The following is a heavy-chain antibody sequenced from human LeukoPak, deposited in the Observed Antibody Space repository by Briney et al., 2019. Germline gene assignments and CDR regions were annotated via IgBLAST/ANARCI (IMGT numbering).Heavy chain of an antibody. Sequence: GGSLRLSCAASGFTFSSYFWMHWVRQAPGEGLVWVSSIKSDGSSSTYADSVKGRFTISRDNAKNSLYLQMNTLRAEDTAVYYCVRDLDLGGYSSFEYWGQGTLVTVSS. J-gene: IGHJ4*02. CDR3: VRDLDLGGYSSFEY. CDR2: IKSDGSSS. D-gene: IGHD4-23*01. V-gene: IGHV3-74*01. CDR1: GFTFSSYFW.